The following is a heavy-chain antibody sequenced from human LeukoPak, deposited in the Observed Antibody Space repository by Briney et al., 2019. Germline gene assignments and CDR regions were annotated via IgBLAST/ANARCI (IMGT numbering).Heavy chain of an antibody. CDR1: GFTFSSYA. CDR3: AKVTLGYSYGPYYFDY. D-gene: IGHD5-18*01. CDR2: ISGSGGST. Sequence: GGSLRLSCAASGFTFSSYAMSWARQAPGKGLEWVSAISGSGGSTYYADSVKGRFTISRDNSKNTLYLQMNSLRAEDTAVYYCAKVTLGYSYGPYYFDYWGQGTLVTVSS. V-gene: IGHV3-23*01. J-gene: IGHJ4*02.